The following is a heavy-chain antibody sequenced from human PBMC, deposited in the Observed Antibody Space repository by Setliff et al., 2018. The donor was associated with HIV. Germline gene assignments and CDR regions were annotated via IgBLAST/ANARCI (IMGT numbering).Heavy chain of an antibody. V-gene: IGHV4-38-2*02. D-gene: IGHD3-10*01. CDR2: IYHGGSV. J-gene: IGHJ4*02. CDR3: ARHFPSISLFFGDPGPFDR. CDR1: GYSISTSSW. Sequence: PSETLSLTCTVSGYSISTSSWWGWVRQSPGRGLQWIGSIYHGGSVYYNPSLKSRVTIPMDTSTNQFSLKLTSVTAADTAVYFCARHFPSISLFFGDPGPFDRWGQGALVTVSS.